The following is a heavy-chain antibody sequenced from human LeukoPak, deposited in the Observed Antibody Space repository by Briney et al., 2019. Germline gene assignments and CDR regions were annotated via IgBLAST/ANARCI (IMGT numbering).Heavy chain of an antibody. D-gene: IGHD6-19*01. J-gene: IGHJ4*02. CDR2: ISSSSSYI. Sequence: KTGGSLRLSCAASGFTFSSYSMNWVRQAPGKGLEWVSSISSSSSYIYYADSVKGRFTISRDNAKNSLYLQMNSLRAEDTAVYYCARSPERRGIAVAGSDYWGQGTLVTVSS. CDR1: GFTFSSYS. CDR3: ARSPERRGIAVAGSDY. V-gene: IGHV3-21*01.